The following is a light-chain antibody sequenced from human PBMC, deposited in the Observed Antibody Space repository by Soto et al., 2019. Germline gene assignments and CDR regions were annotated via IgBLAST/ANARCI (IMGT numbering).Light chain of an antibody. V-gene: IGKV3-20*01. J-gene: IGKJ1*01. CDR2: GAS. Sequence: EVVLTQSPCTLSLSTGERATLSCRASQSVSSSFLSWYQQKPGQSPRLLIYGASGRATGIPDRFSGSGSGTDFTLTISSLEPEDFAVYYCQQYGSAPRTFGQGTRW. CDR1: QSVSSSF. CDR3: QQYGSAPRT.